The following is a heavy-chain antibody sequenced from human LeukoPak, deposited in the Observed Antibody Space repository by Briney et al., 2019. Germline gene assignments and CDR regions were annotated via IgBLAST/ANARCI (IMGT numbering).Heavy chain of an antibody. CDR1: GYTFTGYY. D-gene: IGHD1-1*01. Sequence: ASVKVSCKASGYTFTGYYMHWVRQAPGQGLEWMGWINPNSGGTYYAQKFQGWVTMTRDTSISTAYMELSRLRSDDTAVYYCARPYNWNSGGYYFDYWGQGTLVTVSS. CDR3: ARPYNWNSGGYYFDY. V-gene: IGHV1-2*04. J-gene: IGHJ4*02. CDR2: INPNSGGT.